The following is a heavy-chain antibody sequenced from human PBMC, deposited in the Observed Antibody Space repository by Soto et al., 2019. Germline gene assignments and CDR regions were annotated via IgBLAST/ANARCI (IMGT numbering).Heavy chain of an antibody. CDR2: IRSKAYGGTT. Sequence: GGSLRLSCRASGFTFDYYAMSWVRQAPGKGLEWVGFIRSKAYGGTTEYAASVKGRFTISRDDSKSFAYLQMNSLKTEDTAVYXCARDGDYFVSGTYGYLDYWGLGTLVTVSS. CDR1: GFTFDYYA. CDR3: ARDGDYFVSGTYGYLDY. J-gene: IGHJ4*02. D-gene: IGHD3-10*01. V-gene: IGHV3-49*04.